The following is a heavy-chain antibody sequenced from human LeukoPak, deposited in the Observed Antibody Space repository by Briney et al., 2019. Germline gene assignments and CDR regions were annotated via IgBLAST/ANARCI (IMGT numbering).Heavy chain of an antibody. CDR2: ISAYNGNA. V-gene: IGHV1-18*04. Sequence: ASVKVSCKASGYTFTSYGISWVRQAPGQGLEWMGWISAYNGNANYAQKLQGRVTMTTDTSTSTAYMELRSLRSDDTAVYYCARDYDSGWYLTGYGMDVWGKGTTVTVSS. CDR1: GYTFTSYG. D-gene: IGHD6-19*01. J-gene: IGHJ6*04. CDR3: ARDYDSGWYLTGYGMDV.